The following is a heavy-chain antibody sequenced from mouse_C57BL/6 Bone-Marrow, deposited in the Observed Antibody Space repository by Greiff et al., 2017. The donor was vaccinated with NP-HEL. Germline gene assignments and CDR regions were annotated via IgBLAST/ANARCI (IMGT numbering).Heavy chain of an antibody. D-gene: IGHD2-4*01. CDR1: GYTFTSYW. Sequence: QVQLQQPGAELVKPGASVKLSCKASGYTFTSYWMPWVMPRPGQGLEWIGLLHPTSGSTNYNEKFKSKATLTVDKSASTAYMQLSSLTSEDSAVYYCARGLRHSLFAYWGQGTLVTVSA. V-gene: IGHV1-64*01. J-gene: IGHJ3*01. CDR2: LHPTSGST. CDR3: ARGLRHSLFAY.